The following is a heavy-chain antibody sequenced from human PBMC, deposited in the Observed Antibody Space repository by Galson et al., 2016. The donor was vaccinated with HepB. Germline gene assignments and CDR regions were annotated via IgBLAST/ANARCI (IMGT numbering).Heavy chain of an antibody. CDR3: ARERAGATQDPWFDP. CDR2: ISYSAST. V-gene: IGHV4-59*01. D-gene: IGHD1-26*01. J-gene: IGHJ5*02. Sequence: SETLSLTCNVSGGSISGYYWSWIRQPPGKGLEWIGFISYSASTNYNPSLKSRVTMSVDTSQNQFSLNLSSVTAADSAIHYCARERAGATQDPWFDPWGQGTLVTVSS. CDR1: GGSISGYY.